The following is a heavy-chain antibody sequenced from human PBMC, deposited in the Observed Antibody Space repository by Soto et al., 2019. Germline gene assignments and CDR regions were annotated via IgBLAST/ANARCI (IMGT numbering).Heavy chain of an antibody. CDR3: ASSVAKYYYYGMDV. Sequence: QVQLVQSGAEVKKPGSSVKVSCKASGGTFSRYAISWVRHAPGQGLEWMGGIIPIFGTANYAQKFQGRVTITADESTSTAYMELSSLRSEDTAVYYCASSVAKYYYYGMDVWGQGTTVTVSS. CDR2: IIPIFGTA. CDR1: GGTFSRYA. D-gene: IGHD5-12*01. V-gene: IGHV1-69*12. J-gene: IGHJ6*02.